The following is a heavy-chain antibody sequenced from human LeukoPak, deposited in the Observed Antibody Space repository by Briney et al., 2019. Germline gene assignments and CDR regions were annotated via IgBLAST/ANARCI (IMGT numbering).Heavy chain of an antibody. J-gene: IGHJ3*02. D-gene: IGHD6-19*01. V-gene: IGHV3-21*01. CDR1: GFTFSSYS. CDR3: ARARTGYSSGWYQDAFDI. Sequence: GGSLRLSCAASGFTFSSYSMNWVRQAPGKGLEWVSSISSSSSYIYYADSVKGRFTISRDNAKNSLYLQMNSLRAEDTAVYYCARARTGYSSGWYQDAFDIWGQGTMVTVSS. CDR2: ISSSSSYI.